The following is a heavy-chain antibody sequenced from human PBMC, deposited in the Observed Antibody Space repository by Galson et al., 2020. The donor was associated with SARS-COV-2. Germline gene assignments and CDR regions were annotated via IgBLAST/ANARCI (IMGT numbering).Heavy chain of an antibody. CDR1: GYTFTSYY. V-gene: IGHV1-46*01. D-gene: IGHD1-26*01. CDR3: ARDLTEVGATPNYYYYGMDV. J-gene: IGHJ6*02. CDR2: INPSGGST. Sequence: GESLKISCKASGYTFTSYYMHWVRQAPGQGLEWMGIINPSGGSTSYAQKFQGRVTMTRDTSTSTVYMELSSLRSEDTAVYYCARDLTEVGATPNYYYYGMDVWGQGTTVTVSS.